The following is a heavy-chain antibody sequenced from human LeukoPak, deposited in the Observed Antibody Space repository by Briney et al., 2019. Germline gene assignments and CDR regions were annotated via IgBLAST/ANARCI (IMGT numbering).Heavy chain of an antibody. CDR2: IYYDGST. CDR3: AANYPNDFWSGLGAIFDY. D-gene: IGHD3-3*01. CDR1: GGSISSYY. J-gene: IGHJ4*02. V-gene: IGHV4-59*12. Sequence: SETLSLTCTVSGGSISSYYWSWIRQPPGKGLEWIGYIYYDGSTYYNPSLRGRVTIPVDTSKNQFSLKLSSVTAADTAVYYCAANYPNDFWSGLGAIFDYWGQGTLVTVSS.